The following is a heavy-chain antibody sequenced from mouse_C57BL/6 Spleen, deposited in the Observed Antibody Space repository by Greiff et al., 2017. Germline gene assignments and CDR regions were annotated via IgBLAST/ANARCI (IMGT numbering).Heavy chain of an antibody. D-gene: IGHD2-1*01. Sequence: VKLVESGPGLVAPSQSLSITCTVSGFSLTSYAISWVRQPPGKGLEWLGVIWTGRGTNYNSALQSRLSIGKDNSKSQVILKMNSRQTDSTVRYCGARYGNYVSYLDYWGQGTTLTVSS. J-gene: IGHJ2*01. CDR1: GFSLTSYA. V-gene: IGHV2-9-1*01. CDR2: IWTGRGT. CDR3: ARYGNYVSYLDY.